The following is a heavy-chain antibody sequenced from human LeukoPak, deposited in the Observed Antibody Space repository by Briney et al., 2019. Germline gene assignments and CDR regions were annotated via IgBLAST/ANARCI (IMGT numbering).Heavy chain of an antibody. CDR1: GGSISSSSYY. Sequence: SETLSLTCTVSGGSISSSSYYWGWIRQPPGKGLEWIGSIYYSGSTYYNPSLKSRVTISVDTSKNQFSLKLSSVTAADTAVYYCARRGGYGDHYYFDYWGEGTLGTVSS. CDR3: ARRGGYGDHYYFDY. V-gene: IGHV4-39*01. J-gene: IGHJ4*02. D-gene: IGHD5-12*01. CDR2: IYYSGST.